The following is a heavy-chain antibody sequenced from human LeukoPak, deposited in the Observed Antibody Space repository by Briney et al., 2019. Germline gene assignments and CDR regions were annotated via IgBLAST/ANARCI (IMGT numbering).Heavy chain of an antibody. Sequence: GGSLRLSCAASGFTFSSSDMHWVRQAPGQGLEWVAFIQNDGHKRYYADSVRGRFTISRDNSKNTLYVQLNSLRTEDTAVYYCTKSRRKSITSLIGSRLKYYYYFYMDVWGKGTTVTVSS. CDR1: GFTFSSSD. CDR3: TKSRRKSITSLIGSRLKYYYYFYMDV. CDR2: IQNDGHKR. J-gene: IGHJ6*03. V-gene: IGHV3-30*02. D-gene: IGHD2-2*01.